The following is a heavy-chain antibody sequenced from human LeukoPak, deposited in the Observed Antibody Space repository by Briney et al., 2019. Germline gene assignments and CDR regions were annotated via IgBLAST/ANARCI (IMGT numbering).Heavy chain of an antibody. CDR2: IYYSGST. CDR3: ARQAYGDYGGRFYYFDY. V-gene: IGHV4-59*08. Sequence: PSETLSLTCTVSGGSISSYFWSWLRPPPGQGLEWIGYIYYSGSTNYNPSLKSRVTISVDTSKSQFSVMLSSVTAADAAVYYCARQAYGDYGGRFYYFDYWGEGTLVTVCS. J-gene: IGHJ4*02. D-gene: IGHD4-17*01. CDR1: GGSISSYF.